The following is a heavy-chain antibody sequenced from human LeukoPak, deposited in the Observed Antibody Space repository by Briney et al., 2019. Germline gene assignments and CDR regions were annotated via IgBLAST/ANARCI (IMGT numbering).Heavy chain of an antibody. CDR3: ASTLYYYDSSGYSLIDY. CDR2: IYTSGST. CDR1: GGSISSYY. J-gene: IGHJ4*02. V-gene: IGHV4-4*07. Sequence: SETLSLTCTVSGGSISSYYWSWIRQPAGKGLEWIGRIYTSGSTNYNPSLKSRVIMSVDTSKNQFSLKLSSVTAADTAVYYCASTLYYYDSSGYSLIDYWGQGTLVTVSS. D-gene: IGHD3-22*01.